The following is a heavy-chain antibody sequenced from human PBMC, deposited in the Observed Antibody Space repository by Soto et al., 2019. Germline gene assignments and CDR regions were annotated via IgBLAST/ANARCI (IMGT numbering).Heavy chain of an antibody. CDR2: INPKTAAT. CDR1: GYSFSDYF. CDR3: ARIKWGLNYYNGMDV. D-gene: IGHD1-26*01. V-gene: IGHV1-2*02. Sequence: SVKVSCKPSGYSFSDYFIQWVRQAPGQGLEWVAWINPKTAATNYAKKFQGRVSLTWDTSSTTAYMELTRLRPDDTAVYYCARIKWGLNYYNGMDVWGQGTTVTAP. J-gene: IGHJ6*02.